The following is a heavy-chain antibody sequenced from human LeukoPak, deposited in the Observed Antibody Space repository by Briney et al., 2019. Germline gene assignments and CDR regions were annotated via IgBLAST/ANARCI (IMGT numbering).Heavy chain of an antibody. D-gene: IGHD3-22*01. CDR2: IYSGGST. Sequence: GGSLRLSCAASGFTVSSNYMSWVRQAPGKGLEWVSVIYSGGSTYYADSVKGRFTISRDNSKNTLYLQMNSQRAEDTAVYYCARSSSGYLSPDYWGQGTLVTVSS. CDR1: GFTVSSNY. J-gene: IGHJ4*02. CDR3: ARSSSGYLSPDY. V-gene: IGHV3-53*01.